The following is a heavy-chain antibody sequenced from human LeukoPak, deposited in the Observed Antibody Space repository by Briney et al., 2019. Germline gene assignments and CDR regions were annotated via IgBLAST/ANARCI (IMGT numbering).Heavy chain of an antibody. CDR2: IRSKANSYAT. J-gene: IGHJ4*02. CDR1: GFTFSGLA. CDR3: IGSGSNIDY. D-gene: IGHD1-26*01. Sequence: PGGSLRLSCAASGFTFSGLAMHWVRQASGEGLEWVGRIRSKANSYATAYVASVKGRFNISRDDSKNTAYLQMHSLKTEDTAVYYCIGSGSNIDYWGQGSLVTVSS. V-gene: IGHV3-73*01.